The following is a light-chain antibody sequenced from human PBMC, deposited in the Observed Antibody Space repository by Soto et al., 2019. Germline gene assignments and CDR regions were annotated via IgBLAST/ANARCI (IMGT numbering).Light chain of an antibody. CDR3: QQYGNSIPIT. CDR1: QTVRNNY. Sequence: FVLTQSPVTLSLSPGERATLSCRASQTVRNNYLAWYQQKPGQAPRLLIYDASSRATGIPDRFSGGGSGTDFTLTISRLEPEDFAVYYCQQYGNSIPITFGQGTRLEIK. V-gene: IGKV3-20*01. CDR2: DAS. J-gene: IGKJ5*01.